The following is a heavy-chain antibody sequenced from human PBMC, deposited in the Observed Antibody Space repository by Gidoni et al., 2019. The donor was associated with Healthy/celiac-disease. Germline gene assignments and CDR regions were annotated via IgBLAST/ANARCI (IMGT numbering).Heavy chain of an antibody. CDR2: IYYSGST. Sequence: QLQLQESGPALVKPSETLSPTCTVAGAPSSSRSYYWAWIRPPPGKWREWIGSIYYSGSTYYNPSLKSRVTIYVDTSKNQFSLKLSSVTAADTAVYYCASSITMVRGVPAVIAYWGQGTLVTVSS. V-gene: IGHV4-39*01. D-gene: IGHD3-10*01. J-gene: IGHJ4*02. CDR1: GAPSSSRSYY. CDR3: ASSITMVRGVPAVIAY.